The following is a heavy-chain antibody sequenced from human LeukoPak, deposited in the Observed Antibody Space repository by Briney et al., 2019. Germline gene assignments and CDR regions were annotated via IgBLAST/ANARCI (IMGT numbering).Heavy chain of an antibody. CDR3: ARAVGAIGDAFDI. CDR1: GFTFSSYS. CDR2: ISSSSSYI. Sequence: GGSLRLSCAASGFTFSSYSMNWVRQAPGKGLEWVSSISSSSSYIYYADSVKGRFTISRDNAKNSLYLQMNSLRAEDTAVYYCARAVGAIGDAFDIWGQGTMVTVSS. V-gene: IGHV3-21*01. J-gene: IGHJ3*02. D-gene: IGHD1-26*01.